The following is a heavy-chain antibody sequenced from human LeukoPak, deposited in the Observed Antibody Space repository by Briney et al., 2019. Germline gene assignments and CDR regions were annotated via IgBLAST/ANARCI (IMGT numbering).Heavy chain of an antibody. V-gene: IGHV3-53*01. J-gene: IGHJ4*02. CDR1: GFTVSSNY. CDR2: IYSGGST. D-gene: IGHD3-3*01. CDR3: ARATYDFWSGPNFDY. Sequence: VGSLRLSCAASGFTVSSNYMSWVRQAPGKGLEWVSVIYSGGSTYYADSVKGRFTISRDNSKNTLYLQMNSLRAEDTAVYYCARATYDFWSGPNFDYWGRGTLVTVSS.